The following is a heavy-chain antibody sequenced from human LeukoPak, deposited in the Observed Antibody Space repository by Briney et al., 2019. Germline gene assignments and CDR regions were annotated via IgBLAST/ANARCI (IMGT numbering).Heavy chain of an antibody. V-gene: IGHV1-18*04. D-gene: IGHD3-10*01. CDR3: ARAPVLLWFGELLSLDY. J-gene: IGHJ4*02. Sequence: ASVTVSCKASGYTFTIYGISWVRQAPGQGLEWMGWISAYNGNTNYAQKLQGRVTMTTDTSTSTAYMELRSLRSDDTAVYYCARAPVLLWFGELLSLDYWGQGTLVTVSS. CDR2: ISAYNGNT. CDR1: GYTFTIYG.